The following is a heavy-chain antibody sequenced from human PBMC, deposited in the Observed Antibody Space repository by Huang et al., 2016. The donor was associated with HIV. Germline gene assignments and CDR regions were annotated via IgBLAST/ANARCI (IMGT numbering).Heavy chain of an antibody. J-gene: IGHJ4*02. CDR1: GFTFSSYG. Sequence: QILLIESGGGVVQPGRSLRLSCAASGFTFSSYGMHWVRQAPGKGLEWVAVISYDEDNKYYADSVRGRLTISRDNSKNTLYLQMNSLRIEDTAVYYCARGPIRFLAWLLNFDYWGQGALVTVSS. V-gene: IGHV3-30*03. CDR2: ISYDEDNK. D-gene: IGHD3-3*01. CDR3: ARGPIRFLAWLLNFDY.